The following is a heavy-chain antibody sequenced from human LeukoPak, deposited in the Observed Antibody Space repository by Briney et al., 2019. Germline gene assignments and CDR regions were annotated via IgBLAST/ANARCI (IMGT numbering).Heavy chain of an antibody. CDR3: ARLPYYDSSGYPYYFDY. CDR1: GGSISSSSYY. V-gene: IGHV4-39*01. J-gene: IGHJ4*02. D-gene: IGHD3-22*01. CDR2: IYYSGST. Sequence: PSETLSLTCTVSGGSISSSSYYWGWTRQPPGKGLEWIGSIYYSGSTYYNPSLKSRVTISVDTSKNQFSLKLSSVTAADTAVYYCARLPYYDSSGYPYYFDYWGQGTLVTVSS.